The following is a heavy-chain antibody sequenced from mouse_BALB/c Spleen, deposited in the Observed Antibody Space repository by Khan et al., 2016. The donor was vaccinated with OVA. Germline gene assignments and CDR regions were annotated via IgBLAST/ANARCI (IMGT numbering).Heavy chain of an antibody. CDR3: ARHYVMDY. Sequence: QVRLQQSGAELVRPGSSVKISYKAPGYAFSSYWMNWVKQRPGQGLEWIGQIYPGDGDTNYNGKFKGKYTLTADKSSSTAYMQLSSLTSEDSAVYFCARHYVMDYWGQGTSVTVSS. CDR2: IYPGDGDT. CDR1: GYAFSSYW. V-gene: IGHV1-80*01. J-gene: IGHJ4*01.